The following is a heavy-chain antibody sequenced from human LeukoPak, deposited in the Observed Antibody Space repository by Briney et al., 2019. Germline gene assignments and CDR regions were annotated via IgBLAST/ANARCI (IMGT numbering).Heavy chain of an antibody. D-gene: IGHD6-13*01. V-gene: IGHV3-23*01. CDR2: ISGSGGST. J-gene: IGHJ4*02. Sequence: PGGSLRLSCAASGFTFSSYAMTWVRQAPGKGLEWVSDISGSGGSTHYADSVKGRFTISRDNSKSTMYLQMNSLRAEDTAVYYCAKDPHTYSSTWYYFDYWGQGTLVTVSP. CDR1: GFTFSSYA. CDR3: AKDPHTYSSTWYYFDY.